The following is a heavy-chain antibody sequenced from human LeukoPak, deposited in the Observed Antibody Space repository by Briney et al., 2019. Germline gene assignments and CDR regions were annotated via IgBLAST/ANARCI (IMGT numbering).Heavy chain of an antibody. CDR2: IYFGGTT. CDR1: GGSISGYY. V-gene: IGHV4-59*08. Sequence: SESLSLTCTVSGGSISGYYWSWIRQPPGKGLEWIGDIYFGGTTYYKTSLKSRVTISLHTSTNQFSLNLTSVTAADTAEYFCARRTAKWNHRSPEFDPWGQGTLLIVSS. CDR3: ARRTAKWNHRSPEFDP. D-gene: IGHD1-14*01. J-gene: IGHJ5*01.